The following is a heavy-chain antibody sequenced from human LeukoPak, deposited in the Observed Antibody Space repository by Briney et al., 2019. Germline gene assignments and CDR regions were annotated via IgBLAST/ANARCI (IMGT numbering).Heavy chain of an antibody. CDR2: IYHTGST. D-gene: IGHD2-2*01. CDR1: GGSINSDDYY. CDR3: ARTYCSSTSCDTLDY. Sequence: TLSLTCTVSGGSINSDDYYWSWIRQPPGKGLEWIGYIYHTGSTYYNPSLKSRVTISLDRSKNQFSLKLNSVTAADTAVYYCARTYCSSTSCDTLDYWGQGTLVTVSS. J-gene: IGHJ4*02. V-gene: IGHV4-30-2*01.